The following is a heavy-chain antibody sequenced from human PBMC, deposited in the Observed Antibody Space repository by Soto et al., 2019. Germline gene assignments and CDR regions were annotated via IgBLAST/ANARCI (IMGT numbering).Heavy chain of an antibody. CDR3: ARTYSTSSSPDY. CDR2: VSSGGGT. CDR1: GFTFSSYA. D-gene: IGHD6-6*01. Sequence: GGSLRLSCAASGFTFSSYAMTWVRQAPGKGLEWVSSVSSGGGTYYADSVKGRFTISRDNPKNTLYLEMNRLRAEDTAVYYCARTYSTSSSPDYWGQGTLVTVSS. J-gene: IGHJ4*02. V-gene: IGHV3-23*01.